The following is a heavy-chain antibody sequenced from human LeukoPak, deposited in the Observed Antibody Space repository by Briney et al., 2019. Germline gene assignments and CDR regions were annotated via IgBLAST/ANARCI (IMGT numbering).Heavy chain of an antibody. CDR2: ITHGGQI. D-gene: IGHD3-10*01. CDR3: ARDDRYGSGTLGKRFDP. Sequence: PGGSLRLSCVASGFIFTSFGMNWVRQAPGEGLEWVSSITHGGQIYYADSVKGRFTISRDNTKNSVYLQMDNLRDDDTAVYFCARDDRYGSGTLGKRFDPWGQGTLVSVSS. V-gene: IGHV3-21*01. CDR1: GFIFTSFG. J-gene: IGHJ5*02.